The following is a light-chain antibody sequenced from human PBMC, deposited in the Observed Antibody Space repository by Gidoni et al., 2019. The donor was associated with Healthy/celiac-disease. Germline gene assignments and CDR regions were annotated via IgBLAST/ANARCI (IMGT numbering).Light chain of an antibody. Sequence: QSALTQPPSASGSPGQPVPISCTGTSSDVGGYNYGSWYQQHPGKAPRLMIYAVSKRPSGVPDRFSGSKSGNSAALTVSVLQAEDEADYYCSSYAGSNNLVFGGGTKLTVL. J-gene: IGLJ2*01. CDR3: SSYAGSNNLV. CDR1: SSDVGGYNY. CDR2: AVS. V-gene: IGLV2-8*01.